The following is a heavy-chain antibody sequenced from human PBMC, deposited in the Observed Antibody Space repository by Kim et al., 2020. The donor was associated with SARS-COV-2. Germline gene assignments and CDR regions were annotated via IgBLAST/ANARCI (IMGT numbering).Heavy chain of an antibody. CDR3: ARGDGGDETPFDY. J-gene: IGHJ4*02. D-gene: IGHD2-21*02. Sequence: YNHALKSRVTISVDTSKNQFSLKLSSVTAADTAVYYCARGDGGDETPFDYWGQGTLVTVSS. V-gene: IGHV4-34*13.